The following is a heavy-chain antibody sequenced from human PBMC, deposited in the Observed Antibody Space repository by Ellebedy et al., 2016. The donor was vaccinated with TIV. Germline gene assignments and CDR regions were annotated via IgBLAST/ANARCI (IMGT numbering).Heavy chain of an antibody. D-gene: IGHD2-8*01. Sequence: GGSLRLSXAASGFTFSSYGMHWVRQAPGKGLEWVAVISYDGSNKYYADSVKGRFTISRDNSKNTLYLQMNSLRAEDTAVYYCAKGLVLMVYAHDYWGQGTLVTASS. J-gene: IGHJ4*02. V-gene: IGHV3-30*18. CDR1: GFTFSSYG. CDR3: AKGLVLMVYAHDY. CDR2: ISYDGSNK.